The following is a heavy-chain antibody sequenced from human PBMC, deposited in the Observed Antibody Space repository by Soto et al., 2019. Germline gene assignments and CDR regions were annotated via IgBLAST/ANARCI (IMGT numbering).Heavy chain of an antibody. J-gene: IGHJ4*02. D-gene: IGHD6-19*01. Sequence: DVELVQSGGGIVQPGGSLRVSCVASGFSFSDYWMHWVRQAPGKGLVWVSRISGDGSRKTYADFVKGRFTISRDNAKNTVFLEMSSLRVDDTAVYFCAKASSGWRSEFDHWGQGSLVTVSS. CDR3: AKASSGWRSEFDH. CDR1: GFSFSDYW. CDR2: ISGDGSRK. V-gene: IGHV3-74*03.